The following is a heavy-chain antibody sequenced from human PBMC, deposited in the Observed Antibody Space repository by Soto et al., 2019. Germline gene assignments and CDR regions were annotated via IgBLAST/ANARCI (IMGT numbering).Heavy chain of an antibody. Sequence: LSYVVFGFSVRGTSTFWVRQAIGKEIEWVPLIDGGGSADNADSVTGRVTTSRDTSKNTLYLHMNGLRGEYTALYYCASVNTTMVRHFNCWG. D-gene: IGHD5-18*01. CDR1: GFSVRGTS. CDR2: IDGGGSA. J-gene: IGHJ4*01. V-gene: IGHV3-53*01. CDR3: ASVNTTMVRHFNC.